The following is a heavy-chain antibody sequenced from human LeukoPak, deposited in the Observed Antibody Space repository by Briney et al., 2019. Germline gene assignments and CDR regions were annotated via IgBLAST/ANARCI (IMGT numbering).Heavy chain of an antibody. Sequence: SQTLSLTCTVSGGSISSGGYYWSWIRQPPGKGLEWIGYIYHSGSTYYNPSLKSRVTISVDRSKNQFSLKLSSVTAADTAVYYCARGAPSGYARNWFDPWGQGTLVTVSS. CDR1: GGSISSGGYY. D-gene: IGHD5-12*01. J-gene: IGHJ5*02. V-gene: IGHV4-30-2*01. CDR3: ARGAPSGYARNWFDP. CDR2: IYHSGST.